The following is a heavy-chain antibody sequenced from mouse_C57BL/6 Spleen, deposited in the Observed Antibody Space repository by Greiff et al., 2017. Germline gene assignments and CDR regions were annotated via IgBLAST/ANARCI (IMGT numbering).Heavy chain of an antibody. D-gene: IGHD1-1*01. CDR1: GYAFTNYL. V-gene: IGHV1-54*01. CDR2: INPGSGGT. J-gene: IGHJ2*01. Sequence: QVQLQQSGAELVRPGTSVKVSCKASGYAFTNYLIEWVKQRPGQGLEWIGVINPGSGGTNYNEKFKGKATLTADKSSSTAYMQLSSLTSEDSAVYFCSFITTVPDYFGYWGQGTTLTVSS. CDR3: SFITTVPDYFGY.